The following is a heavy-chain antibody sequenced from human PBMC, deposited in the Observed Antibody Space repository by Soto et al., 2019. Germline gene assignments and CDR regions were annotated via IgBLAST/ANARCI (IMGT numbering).Heavy chain of an antibody. V-gene: IGHV1-8*01. D-gene: IGHD1-1*01. Sequence: ASVKVSCKASGYSFSDYSINWVRQAPGQGLEWMGWMDPQSGHTAHSQKTQGRVTVTRDTSINTVYMELSSLTSGDTAIYFCARRLPDGKFDPWGQGALLTVSS. CDR2: MDPQSGHT. CDR1: GYSFSDYS. J-gene: IGHJ5*02. CDR3: ARRLPDGKFDP.